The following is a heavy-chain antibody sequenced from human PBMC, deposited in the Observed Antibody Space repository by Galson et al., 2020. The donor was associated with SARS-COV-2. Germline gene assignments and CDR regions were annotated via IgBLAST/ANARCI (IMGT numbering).Heavy chain of an antibody. CDR2: ISSSGSTI. CDR3: ARDSLIEVLWFGELGACYFDY. CDR1: GFTFSDYY. J-gene: IGHJ4*02. V-gene: IGHV3-11*01. D-gene: IGHD3-10*01. Sequence: GESLKISCAASGFTFSDYYMSWIRQAPGKGLEWVSYISSSGSTIYYADSVKGRFTISRDNAKNSLYLQMNSLRAEDTAVYYCARDSLIEVLWFGELGACYFDYWGQGTLVTVSS.